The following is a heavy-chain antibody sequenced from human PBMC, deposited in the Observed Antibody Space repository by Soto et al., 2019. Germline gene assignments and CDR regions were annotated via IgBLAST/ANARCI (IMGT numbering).Heavy chain of an antibody. CDR3: ARGDGDYYDGNGYLGRH. CDR2: IKSDGSGT. V-gene: IGHV3-74*01. J-gene: IGHJ4*02. D-gene: IGHD3-22*01. Sequence: EVQLVESGGGLVQPGGSLTLSCAASGFTFSSYWMHWVRQAPGKRLVWVSRIKSDGSGTSYADSVKGRLTISRDNARNTLYLQMNSLRAEDTAVYFCARGDGDYYDGNGYLGRHWGQGTLVTVSS. CDR1: GFTFSSYW.